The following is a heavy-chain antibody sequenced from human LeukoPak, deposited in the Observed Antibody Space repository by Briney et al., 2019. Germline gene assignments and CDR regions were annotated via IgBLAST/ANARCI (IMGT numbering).Heavy chain of an antibody. CDR3: ARLYENNWFDP. Sequence: SETLSLTCTVSGGSISSYYWSRIRQPPGKGLEWIGYIYYSGSTNYNPSLKSRVTISVDTSKNQFSLKLSSVTAADTAVYYCARLYENNWFDPWGQGTLVTVSS. J-gene: IGHJ5*02. V-gene: IGHV4-59*08. CDR2: IYYSGST. CDR1: GGSISSYY. D-gene: IGHD5/OR15-5a*01.